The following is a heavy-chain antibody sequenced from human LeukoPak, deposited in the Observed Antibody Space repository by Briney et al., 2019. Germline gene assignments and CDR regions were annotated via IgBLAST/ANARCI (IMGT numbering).Heavy chain of an antibody. Sequence: PGGSLRLSCAASGFTFSSYEMNWVRQAPGKGLEWVSYISSSGSTIYYADSVKGRFTISRDNAKNSLYLQMNSRRAEDTAVYYCARSFLPYGDHDAFDIWGQGTMVTASS. CDR1: GFTFSSYE. V-gene: IGHV3-48*03. J-gene: IGHJ3*02. CDR2: ISSSGSTI. D-gene: IGHD4-17*01. CDR3: ARSFLPYGDHDAFDI.